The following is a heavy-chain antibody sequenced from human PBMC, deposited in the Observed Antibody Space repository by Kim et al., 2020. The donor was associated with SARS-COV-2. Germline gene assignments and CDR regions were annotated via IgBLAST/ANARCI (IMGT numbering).Heavy chain of an antibody. D-gene: IGHD4-17*01. V-gene: IGHV4-31*03. CDR3: AREAVTTGKVRYGMDV. J-gene: IGHJ6*02. CDR2: IYYSGST. CDR1: GGSISSGGYY. Sequence: SETLSLTCTVSGGSISSGGYYWSWIRQHPGKGLEWIGYIYYSGSTYYNPSLKSRVTISVDTSKNQFSLKLSSVTAADTAVYYCAREAVTTGKVRYGMDVWGQGTTVTVSS.